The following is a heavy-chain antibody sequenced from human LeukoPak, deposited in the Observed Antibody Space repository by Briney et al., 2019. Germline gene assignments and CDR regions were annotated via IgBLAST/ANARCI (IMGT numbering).Heavy chain of an antibody. V-gene: IGHV4-59*01. D-gene: IGHD1-14*01. CDR3: ARRGPALGGIDY. CDR1: GGSISSYY. J-gene: IGHJ4*02. CDR2: IYYSGST. Sequence: PSETLSLTRTVSGGSISSYYWSWIRQPPGKGLEWIGYIYYSGSTNYNPSLKSRVTISVDTSKNQFSLKLSSVTAADTAVYYCARRGPALGGIDYWGQGTLVTVSS.